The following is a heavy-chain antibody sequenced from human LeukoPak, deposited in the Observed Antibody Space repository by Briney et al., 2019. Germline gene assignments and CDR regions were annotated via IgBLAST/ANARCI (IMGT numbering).Heavy chain of an antibody. V-gene: IGHV3-21*01. CDR1: GLTFSSYS. J-gene: IGHJ5*02. Sequence: KPGGSLRLSCAASGLTFSSYSMNWVRQAPGKGLEWVSSISSSSSYIYYADSVKGRFTISRDNAKNSLYLQMNSLRAEDTAVYYCAREGIGIVGATKNPNWFDPWGQGTLVTVSS. CDR2: ISSSSSYI. CDR3: AREGIGIVGATKNPNWFDP. D-gene: IGHD1-26*01.